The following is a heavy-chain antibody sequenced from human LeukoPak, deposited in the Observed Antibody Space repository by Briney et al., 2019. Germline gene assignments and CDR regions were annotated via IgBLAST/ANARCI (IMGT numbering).Heavy chain of an antibody. CDR2: ISDSGGST. D-gene: IGHD3-10*01. V-gene: IGHV3-23*01. CDR1: GFTFSSYA. J-gene: IGHJ4*02. Sequence: GGSLRLSCSASGFTFSSYAMHRVRQAPGKGLEWVSGISDSGGSTYYADSVKGRFTISRDNSKNTLYLQMNSLRAEDTAVYYCAKRIAYGSGSYYFDYWGQGTLVTVSS. CDR3: AKRIAYGSGSYYFDY.